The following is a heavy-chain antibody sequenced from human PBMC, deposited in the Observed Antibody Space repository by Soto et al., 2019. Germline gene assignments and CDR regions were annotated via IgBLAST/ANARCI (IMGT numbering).Heavy chain of an antibody. CDR3: AKTTYDFWSGYDY. D-gene: IGHD3-3*01. CDR2: ISGSGGST. Sequence: GGSLRLSCAASGCTFSSYAMSWVRQAPGKGLEWVSAISGSGGSTYYADSVKGRFTISRDNSKNTLYLQMNSLRAEDTAVYYCAKTTYDFWSGYDYWGQGTLVTVSS. V-gene: IGHV3-23*01. CDR1: GCTFSSYA. J-gene: IGHJ4*02.